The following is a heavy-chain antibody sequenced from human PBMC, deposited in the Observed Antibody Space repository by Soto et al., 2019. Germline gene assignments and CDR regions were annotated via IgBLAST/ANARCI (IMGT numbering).Heavy chain of an antibody. D-gene: IGHD2-2*02. J-gene: IGHJ5*02. CDR3: AKFLLYSPSFNKRFDP. V-gene: IGHV3-23*01. Sequence: PGGSLRLSCTASGFTFSNYAMSWVRQAPGKGLEWVSAMSGSGDSTYYADSVKGRFTISRDNSKNTLYLQMNSLRAEDTAVYYCAKFLLYSPSFNKRFDPWGQGTLVTVSS. CDR1: GFTFSNYA. CDR2: MSGSGDST.